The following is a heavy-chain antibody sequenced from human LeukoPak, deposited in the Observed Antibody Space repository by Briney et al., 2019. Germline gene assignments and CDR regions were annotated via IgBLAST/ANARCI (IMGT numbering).Heavy chain of an antibody. Sequence: PSETLFLTCTVSGGSISSYSWGWIRQPAGEGLEWIGRIYTSGSTNYNPSLTSRVTMSVDTSKNQFSLKLSPVTAADTAVYYCARDRRRFGMDVWGQGTTVTVSS. CDR1: GGSISSYS. CDR2: IYTSGST. V-gene: IGHV4-4*07. CDR3: ARDRRRFGMDV. J-gene: IGHJ6*02. D-gene: IGHD3-16*01.